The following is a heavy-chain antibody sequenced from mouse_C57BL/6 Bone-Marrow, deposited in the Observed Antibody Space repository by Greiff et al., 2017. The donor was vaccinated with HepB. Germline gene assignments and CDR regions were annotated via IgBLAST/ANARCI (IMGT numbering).Heavy chain of an antibody. CDR3: DNFSY. CDR2: IWGDGST. V-gene: IGHV2-3*01. J-gene: IGHJ3*01. Sequence: QVQLKESGPGLVAPSQSLSITCTVSGFSLTSYGVSWVRQPPGKGLEWVGVIWGDGSTNYHSALISRLSISKDNSTRQVVLKLDSLHTDDTATYYWDNFSYWGQGTLVTVSA. CDR1: GFSLTSYG.